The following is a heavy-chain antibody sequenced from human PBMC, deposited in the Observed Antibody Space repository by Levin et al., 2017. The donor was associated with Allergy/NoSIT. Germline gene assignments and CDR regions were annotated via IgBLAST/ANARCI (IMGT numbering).Heavy chain of an antibody. V-gene: IGHV3-33*01. CDR2: IWYDGSNK. D-gene: IGHD5-24*01. CDR3: VGSRDGYKYYYYGMDV. CDR1: GFTFSSYG. Sequence: LSLPCAASGFTFSSYGMHWVRQAPGKGLEWVAVIWYDGSNKYYADSVKGRFTISRDNSKNTLYLQMNSLRAEDTAVYYCVGSRDGYKYYYYGMDVWGQGTTVTVSS. J-gene: IGHJ6*02.